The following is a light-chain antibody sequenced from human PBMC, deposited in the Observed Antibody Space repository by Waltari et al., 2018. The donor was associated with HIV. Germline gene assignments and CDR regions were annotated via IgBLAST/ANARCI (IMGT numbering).Light chain of an antibody. J-gene: IGLJ2*01. CDR1: TSDVGGYNY. CDR3: SSYTSSSTLI. V-gene: IGLV2-14*03. Sequence: QSALTQPASVSGSPGQSITISCTGTTSDVGGYNYVSWYQQHPGKAPKLIIYDVSNRPSGVSNRCFGSKSGNTASLTISGLQAEDEADYYCSSYTSSSTLIFGGGTKLTVL. CDR2: DVS.